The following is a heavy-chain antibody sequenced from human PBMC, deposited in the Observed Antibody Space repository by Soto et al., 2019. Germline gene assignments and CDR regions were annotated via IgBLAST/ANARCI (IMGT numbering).Heavy chain of an antibody. V-gene: IGHV4-31*03. D-gene: IGHD2-15*01. CDR2: IYYGGST. Sequence: QVQLQESGPGLVKPSQTLSLTCIVSGDAISSVSYYWTWIRQHREKGLEWIGYIYYGGSTYYNPSLSSRVSMSVDTSENHVSLKLSSVTAADTAVYYCAGGRNSWRFDSWGQGTLVTASS. CDR3: AGGRNSWRFDS. J-gene: IGHJ4*02. CDR1: GDAISSVSYY.